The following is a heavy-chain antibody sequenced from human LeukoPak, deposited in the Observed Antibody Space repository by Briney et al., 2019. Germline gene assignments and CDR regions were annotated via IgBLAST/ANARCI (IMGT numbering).Heavy chain of an antibody. CDR2: ISGSGGST. D-gene: IGHD3-22*01. V-gene: IGHV3-23*01. CDR3: AKVYYYDSSGLDAFDI. Sequence: GGSLRLSCAASGFTFSNAWMSWVRQAPGKGLEWVSAISGSGGSTYYADSVKGRFTISRDNSKNTLYLQMNSLRAEDTAVYYCAKVYYYDSSGLDAFDIWGQETMVTVSS. J-gene: IGHJ3*02. CDR1: GFTFSNAW.